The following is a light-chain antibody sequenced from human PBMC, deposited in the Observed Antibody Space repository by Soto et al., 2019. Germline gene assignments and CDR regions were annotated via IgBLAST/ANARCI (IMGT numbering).Light chain of an antibody. Sequence: QSALAQPRSVSASPGQSVTISCTGTSSDVGGYKYVSWYQQYPGKAPKLMIYHVSKRPSGVPDRFSGSKSGNTASLTISGLQGEDEADYYCCSYTGSDTYVFGTGTKVTVL. CDR2: HVS. V-gene: IGLV2-11*01. J-gene: IGLJ1*01. CDR1: SSDVGGYKY. CDR3: CSYTGSDTYV.